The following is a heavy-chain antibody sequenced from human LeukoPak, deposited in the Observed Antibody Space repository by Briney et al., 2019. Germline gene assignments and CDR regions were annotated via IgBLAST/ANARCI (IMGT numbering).Heavy chain of an antibody. CDR3: ARELAAAGTSYDAFDI. J-gene: IGHJ3*02. V-gene: IGHV3-48*01. CDR1: GFTFSSYS. Sequence: GGSLRLSCAASGFTFSSYSMNWVRQAPGKGLEWVSYISSSSGTIYYADSVKGRFTISRDNAKNSLYLQMNSLRAEDTAVYYCARELAAAGTSYDAFDIWGQGTMVTVSS. CDR2: ISSSSGTI. D-gene: IGHD6-13*01.